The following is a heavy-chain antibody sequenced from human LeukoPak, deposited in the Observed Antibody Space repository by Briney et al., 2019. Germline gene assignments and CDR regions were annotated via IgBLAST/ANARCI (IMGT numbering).Heavy chain of an antibody. CDR2: IYTSGST. D-gene: IGHD3-10*01. Sequence: SETLSLTCTVSGYSISSGYYWGWIRQPPGKGLEWIGRIYTSGSTNYNPSLKSRVTISVDTSKNQFSLKLSSVTAADTAVYYCARVRGSYYYYCYMDVWGKGTTVTVSS. CDR1: GYSISSGYY. V-gene: IGHV4-38-2*02. J-gene: IGHJ6*03. CDR3: ARVRGSYYYYCYMDV.